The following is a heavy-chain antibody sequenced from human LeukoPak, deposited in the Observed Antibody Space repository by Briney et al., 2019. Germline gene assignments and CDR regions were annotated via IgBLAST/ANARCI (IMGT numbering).Heavy chain of an antibody. Sequence: PGGSLRLSCTASGFTFSNYWMSWVRQAPGKGLEWVANIKQDGSEKHYVDSVKGRSTISRDNAKNSLYLQMNSLRAEDTAVYYCASYIAAAGTWSRWFDPWGQGTLVTVSS. CDR2: IKQDGSEK. CDR1: GFTFSNYW. J-gene: IGHJ5*02. CDR3: ASYIAAAGTWSRWFDP. D-gene: IGHD6-13*01. V-gene: IGHV3-7*01.